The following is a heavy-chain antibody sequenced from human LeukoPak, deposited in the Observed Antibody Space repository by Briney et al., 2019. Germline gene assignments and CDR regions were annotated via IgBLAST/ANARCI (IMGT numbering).Heavy chain of an antibody. CDR3: ASRSSVAASGPG. V-gene: IGHV3-7*01. J-gene: IGHJ4*02. CDR2: INQDGSEK. CDR1: GFTFSSYW. Sequence: GGSLRLSCAASGFTFSSYWMSWVRQAPGKGLEWVANINQDGSEKYYVDSVKGRFTISGDNAENSLYLQMSSLRAEDTALYYCASRSSVAASGPGWGQGTLVTVSS. D-gene: IGHD2-15*01.